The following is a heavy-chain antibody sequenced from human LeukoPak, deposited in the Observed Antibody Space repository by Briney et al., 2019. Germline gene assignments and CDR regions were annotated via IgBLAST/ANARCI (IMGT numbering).Heavy chain of an antibody. CDR2: IYTSGST. J-gene: IGHJ6*02. D-gene: IGHD3-10*01. Sequence: SETLSLTCTVSGGSISSGSYYWSWIRQPAGKGLEWIGRIYTSGSTNYNPSLKSRVNVSVDTSKNQFSLKLSSVTAADTAVYYCARDGSYYYGSGSYKYYYGMDVWGQGTTVTVSS. V-gene: IGHV4-61*02. CDR3: ARDGSYYYGSGSYKYYYGMDV. CDR1: GGSISSGSYY.